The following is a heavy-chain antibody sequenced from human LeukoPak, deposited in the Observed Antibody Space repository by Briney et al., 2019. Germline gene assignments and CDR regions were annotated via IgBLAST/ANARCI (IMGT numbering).Heavy chain of an antibody. CDR2: VYYSGTT. V-gene: IGHV4-39*01. D-gene: IGHD1-14*01. Sequence: SETLSLTCTVSGDSISNPDYYWGWIRQAPGKGLEWIGSVYYSGTTYHNPSLKSRVTMSVDMSKNQFSLKVNSVTAADTALYYCARAISGPANWFDPWGQGTLVTVYS. CDR3: ARAISGPANWFDP. CDR1: GDSISNPDYY. J-gene: IGHJ5*02.